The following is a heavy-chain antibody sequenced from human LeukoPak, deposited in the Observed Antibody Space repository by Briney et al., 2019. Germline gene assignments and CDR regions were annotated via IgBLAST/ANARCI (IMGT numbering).Heavy chain of an antibody. V-gene: IGHV4-30-4*01. Sequence: SQTLSLTCTVSGGSISSGDYYWSWIRQPPGKGLEWIGYIFYSGSTYNNPSLKSRVNISIDTSKNQFSLKLSAVTAADTAVYYCAREELLWFGELGVGWFDPWGQGTLVTVSS. D-gene: IGHD3-10*01. J-gene: IGHJ5*02. CDR3: AREELLWFGELGVGWFDP. CDR1: GGSISSGDYY. CDR2: IFYSGST.